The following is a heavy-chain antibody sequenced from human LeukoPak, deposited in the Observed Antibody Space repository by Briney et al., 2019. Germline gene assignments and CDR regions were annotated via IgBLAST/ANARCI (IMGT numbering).Heavy chain of an antibody. J-gene: IGHJ6*02. CDR1: GYTFTSYY. CDR2: INPSGGST. Sequence: ASVKVSCKASGYTFTSYYMHWVRQAPGQGLEWMGIINPSGGSTSYAQKFQGRVTMTRDTPTSTVYMELSSLRSEDTAVYYCASHYGGNYYYYGMDVWGQGTTVTVSS. CDR3: ASHYGGNYYYYGMDV. D-gene: IGHD4-23*01. V-gene: IGHV1-46*01.